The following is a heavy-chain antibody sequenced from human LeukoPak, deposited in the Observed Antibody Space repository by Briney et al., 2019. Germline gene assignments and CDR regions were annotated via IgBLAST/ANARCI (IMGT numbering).Heavy chain of an antibody. CDR2: ISSSSSTI. CDR1: GFTFVPYT. CDR3: TRDQGTTQFDH. D-gene: IGHD1-14*01. J-gene: IGHJ4*02. Sequence: PGGSLRLSCAASGFTFVPYTMHWVRQAPGKGLQWVSYISSSSSTIFYADSVKGRFTISRDNAKNSVYLQMNSLRAEDTAVYYCTRDQGTTQFDHWGQGTLVAVSS. V-gene: IGHV3-48*04.